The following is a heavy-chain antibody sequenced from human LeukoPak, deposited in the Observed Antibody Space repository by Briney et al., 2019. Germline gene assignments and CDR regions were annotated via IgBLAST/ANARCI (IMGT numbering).Heavy chain of an antibody. V-gene: IGHV1-2*02. CDR1: GYTFTGYN. D-gene: IGHD3-16*02. Sequence: ASVKVSCKASGYTFTGYNVHWVRQAPGQGLEWMGWIDPNSGRTYYAQKFQGIITMTRDTSITTAYMALSRLIFDDTAVYYCSRGFIGPTILSPKSVMEVWAQGPTVPVSS. CDR3: SRGFIGPTILSPKSVMEV. CDR2: IDPNSGRT. J-gene: IGHJ6*02.